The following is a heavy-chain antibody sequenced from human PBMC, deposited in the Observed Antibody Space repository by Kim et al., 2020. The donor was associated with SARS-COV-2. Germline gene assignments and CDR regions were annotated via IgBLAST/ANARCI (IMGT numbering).Heavy chain of an antibody. CDR2: IWYDGSNK. Sequence: GGSLRLSCAASGFTFSSYGMHWVRQAPGKGLEWVAVIWYDGSNKYYADSVKGRFTISRDNYKNTLYLQMNSLRAEDTAVYYCARDAYYDFWSGPGHYMDVWGKGTTVTVSS. CDR3: ARDAYYDFWSGPGHYMDV. V-gene: IGHV3-33*01. CDR1: GFTFSSYG. D-gene: IGHD3-3*01. J-gene: IGHJ6*03.